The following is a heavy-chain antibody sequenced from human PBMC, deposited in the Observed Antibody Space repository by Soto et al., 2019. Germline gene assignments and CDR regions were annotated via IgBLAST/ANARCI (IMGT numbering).Heavy chain of an antibody. J-gene: IGHJ6*02. CDR3: ASLPMQYDSINDRGMDV. Sequence: GGSLRLSCAASGFTFSSYAMHWVRQAPGKGLEWVAVISYDGSNKYYADSVKGRFTISRDNSKNTLYLQMNSLRAEDTAVYYCASLPMQYDSINDRGMDVWGQGTTVTVSS. CDR1: GFTFSSYA. CDR2: ISYDGSNK. D-gene: IGHD3-22*01. V-gene: IGHV3-30-3*01.